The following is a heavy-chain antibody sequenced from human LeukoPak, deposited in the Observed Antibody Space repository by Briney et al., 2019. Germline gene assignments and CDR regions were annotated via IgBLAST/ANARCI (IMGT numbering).Heavy chain of an antibody. D-gene: IGHD3-9*01. CDR2: ISAYNGNT. CDR3: ARRLRYFDWLRFDP. CDR1: GYTFTSYG. Sequence: RASVKVSCKASGYTFTSYGISWVRQAPGQGLEWMGWISAYNGNTNYAQKLQGRVTMTTDTSTSTAYMELRSLRSDDTAVYYCARRLRYFDWLRFDPWGQGTLVTVSS. V-gene: IGHV1-18*01. J-gene: IGHJ5*02.